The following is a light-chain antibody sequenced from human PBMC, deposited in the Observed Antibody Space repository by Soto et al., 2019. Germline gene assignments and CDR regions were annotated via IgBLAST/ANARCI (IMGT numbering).Light chain of an antibody. J-gene: IGLJ3*02. CDR1: SSNIGAGYD. CDR2: GNS. CDR3: QSYDSSLSGL. Sequence: QSVLTQPPSVSGAPGQRVTISCTGSSSNIGAGYDVHWYQQLPGTAPKLLIYGNSNRPSGVPDRFSGSKSGTSASLAITGLQAEDEADYYCQSYDSSLSGLFGGGTKLPS. V-gene: IGLV1-40*01.